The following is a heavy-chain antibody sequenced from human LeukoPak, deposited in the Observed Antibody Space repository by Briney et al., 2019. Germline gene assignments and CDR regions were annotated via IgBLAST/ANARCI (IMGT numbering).Heavy chain of an antibody. CDR1: GYTFTNFG. Sequence: GASVTVSCKASGYTFTNFGISWVRQAPGQGLEWMEWISAYNGNTNYAQRLQGRVTMTTDTSTSTAYMELRSLRSDDTAVYYCARDRDYGDYNTQDLFVYWGQGTLVTVSS. CDR2: ISAYNGNT. J-gene: IGHJ4*02. D-gene: IGHD4-17*01. V-gene: IGHV1-18*01. CDR3: ARDRDYGDYNTQDLFVY.